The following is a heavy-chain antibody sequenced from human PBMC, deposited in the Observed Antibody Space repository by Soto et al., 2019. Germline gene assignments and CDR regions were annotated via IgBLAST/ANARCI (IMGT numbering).Heavy chain of an antibody. CDR1: GGSMTSYY. J-gene: IGHJ5*02. V-gene: IGHV4-39*01. D-gene: IGHD2-2*01. CDR2: IYYSGTS. Sequence: SETLSLTCTVSGGSMTSYYWGWIRQPPGKGLEWIGSIYYSGTSSYNPSLESRVTMSVDTSKKQLSLRLRSVTAADTAVYYCARLHCDSPNCVPLDPWGQGTLVTVSS. CDR3: ARLHCDSPNCVPLDP.